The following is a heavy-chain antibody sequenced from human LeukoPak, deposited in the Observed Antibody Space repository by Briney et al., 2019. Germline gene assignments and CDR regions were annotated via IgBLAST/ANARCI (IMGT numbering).Heavy chain of an antibody. CDR2: FDPEDGET. Sequence: GASVKDSCKVSGYTLTELSMHWVRQAPGKGLEWMGGFDPEDGETIYAQKFQGRVTMTEDTSTDTAYMELSSLRSEDTAVYYCAARDNPRDYYGMDVWGQGTTVTVSS. CDR1: GYTLTELS. J-gene: IGHJ6*02. CDR3: AARDNPRDYYGMDV. D-gene: IGHD1-1*01. V-gene: IGHV1-24*01.